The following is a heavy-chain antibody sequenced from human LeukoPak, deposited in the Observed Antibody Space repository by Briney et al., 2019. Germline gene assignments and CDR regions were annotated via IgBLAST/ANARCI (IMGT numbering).Heavy chain of an antibody. J-gene: IGHJ4*02. CDR3: ARSRGYCSGGSCWLPLNY. CDR2: ISAYNGNT. CDR1: GYTFTSYG. Sequence: ASVKVSCKASGYTFTSYGISWVRQAPGQGLEWMGWISAYNGNTNYAQKLQGRVTMTTDTSTSTAYMELRSLRSDDTAVYYCARSRGYCSGGSCWLPLNYWGQGTLVIVSS. V-gene: IGHV1-18*01. D-gene: IGHD2-15*01.